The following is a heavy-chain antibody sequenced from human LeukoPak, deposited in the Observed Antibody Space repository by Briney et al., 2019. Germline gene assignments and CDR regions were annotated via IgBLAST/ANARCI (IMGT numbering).Heavy chain of an antibody. Sequence: AAVKVSCKASGYTFTDYYIHWVRQAPGQGLEWMGRINPNSCGTNCAQRFQGRVTVTRDTSISTAYMELSTLRSDDAAVYYCARDKRSTAGNWFDPWGQGTLVTVSS. D-gene: IGHD1-14*01. CDR1: GYTFTDYY. CDR3: ARDKRSTAGNWFDP. CDR2: INPNSCGT. J-gene: IGHJ5*02. V-gene: IGHV1-2*06.